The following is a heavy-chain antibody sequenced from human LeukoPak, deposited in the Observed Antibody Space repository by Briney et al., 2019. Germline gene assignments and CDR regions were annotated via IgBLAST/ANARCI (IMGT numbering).Heavy chain of an antibody. D-gene: IGHD3-22*01. J-gene: IGHJ4*02. Sequence: GRSLRLSCAASGFTFSSYAMHWVRQAPAKGLEWVAVISYDGSNKYYADSVKGRFTISRDNSKNTLYLQMNSLRAEDTAVYYCARDRYYYDSSGSYFDYWGQGTLSPSPQ. CDR3: ARDRYYYDSSGSYFDY. V-gene: IGHV3-30*04. CDR1: GFTFSSYA. CDR2: ISYDGSNK.